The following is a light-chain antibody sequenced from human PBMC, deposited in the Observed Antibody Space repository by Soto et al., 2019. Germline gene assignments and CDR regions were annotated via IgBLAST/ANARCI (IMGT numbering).Light chain of an antibody. J-gene: IGKJ4*01. CDR3: QQYYDFPLT. CDR1: QYITNY. Sequence: DIQMTQSPSSLSASVGDRVTITCQANQYITNYLNWYQHKPGKAPKLLIYDASNLEAGVPSRFSGSGSGTDFTFTISSLQPEDIATYYCQQYYDFPLTFGGGTKVEIK. V-gene: IGKV1-33*01. CDR2: DAS.